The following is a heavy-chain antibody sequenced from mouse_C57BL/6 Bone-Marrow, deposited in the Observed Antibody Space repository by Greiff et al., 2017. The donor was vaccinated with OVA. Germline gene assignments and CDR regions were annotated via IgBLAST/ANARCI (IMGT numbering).Heavy chain of an antibody. D-gene: IGHD3-2*02. CDR2: IDPETGGT. V-gene: IGHV1-15*01. J-gene: IGHJ3*01. CDR1: GYTFTDYE. Sequence: VKLQQSGAELVRPGASVTLSCKASGYTFTDYEMHWVKQTPVHGLEWIGAIDPETGGTAYNQKFKGKAILTADKSSSTAYMELRSLTSEDSAVYYCTVKLRLPWFAYWGQGTLVTVSA. CDR3: TVKLRLPWFAY.